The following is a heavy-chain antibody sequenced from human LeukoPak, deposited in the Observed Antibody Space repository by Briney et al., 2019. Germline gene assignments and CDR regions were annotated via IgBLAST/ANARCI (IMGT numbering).Heavy chain of an antibody. Sequence: SETLSLTCTVSGGSISSYYWSWIRQPPGKGLEWIGYIYYSGSTNSNPSLKSRVTISVDTSKNQFSLKLSSVTAADTAVYYCARHVTGGYCSSTSCRINWFDPWGQGTLVTVSS. CDR3: ARHVTGGYCSSTSCRINWFDP. J-gene: IGHJ5*02. CDR1: GGSISSYY. V-gene: IGHV4-59*01. CDR2: IYYSGST. D-gene: IGHD2-2*01.